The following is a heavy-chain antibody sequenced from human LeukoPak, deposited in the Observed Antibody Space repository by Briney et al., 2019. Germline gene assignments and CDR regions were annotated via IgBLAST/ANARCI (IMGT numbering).Heavy chain of an antibody. D-gene: IGHD3-3*01. V-gene: IGHV7-4-1*02. CDR3: ARDYFGYYDFWSGPYGMDV. CDR1: GYTFTSYA. CDR2: INTNTGSP. J-gene: IGHJ6*02. Sequence: ASVKVSCKASGYTFTSYAMNWVRQAPGQGLEWMGWINTNTGSPTYAQGFTGRFVFSLDTSVSTAYLQISSLKAEDTAVYYCARDYFGYYDFWSGPYGMDVWGQGTTVTVSS.